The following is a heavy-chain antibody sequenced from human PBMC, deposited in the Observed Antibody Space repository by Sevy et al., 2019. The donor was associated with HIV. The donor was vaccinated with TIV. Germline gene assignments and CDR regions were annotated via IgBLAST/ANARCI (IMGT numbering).Heavy chain of an antibody. Sequence: GGSLRLSCAASEFTSSAYWMTWIRQAPGKGLEWVANIKQDGSEKYYGDSVKGRFTISRDNAKNSLYLQMNSLRVEDTAVYYCAGGGALDYWGQGTLVTVSS. J-gene: IGHJ4*02. CDR1: EFTSSAYW. D-gene: IGHD1-26*01. CDR3: AGGGALDY. V-gene: IGHV3-7*01. CDR2: IKQDGSEK.